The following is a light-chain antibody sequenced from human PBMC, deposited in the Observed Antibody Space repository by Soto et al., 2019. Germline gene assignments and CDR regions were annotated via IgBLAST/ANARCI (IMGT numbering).Light chain of an antibody. J-gene: IGKJ1*01. V-gene: IGKV1-39*01. CDR1: QNIKTY. CDR3: QQSFSSPPWT. Sequence: MQMSQAPSSLSASVGDSVTITCRASQNIKTYLNWYQQKPGKAPNLLIHAASSLHSGVPSRFSGSGSGKDFTLTISTLQPEDFATYYCQQSFSSPPWTFGPGTEVDIK. CDR2: AAS.